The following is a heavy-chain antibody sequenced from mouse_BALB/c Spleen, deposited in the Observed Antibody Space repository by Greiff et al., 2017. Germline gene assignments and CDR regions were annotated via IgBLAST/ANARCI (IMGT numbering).Heavy chain of an antibody. CDR3: ARGRRGDYYAMDY. J-gene: IGHJ4*01. V-gene: IGHV5-9-4*01. Sequence: EVKLVESGGGLVKPGGSLKLSCAASGFTFSSYAMSWVRQSPEKRLEWVAEISSGGSYTYYPDTVTGRFTISRDNAKNTLYLEMSSLRSEDTAMYYCARGRRGDYYAMDYWGQGTSVTVSS. CDR2: ISSGGSYT. CDR1: GFTFSSYA.